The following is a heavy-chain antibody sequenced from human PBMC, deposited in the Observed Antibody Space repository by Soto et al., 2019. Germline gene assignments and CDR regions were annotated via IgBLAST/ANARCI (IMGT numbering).Heavy chain of an antibody. CDR2: INPGNGDT. CDR1: GYSFPKYG. D-gene: IGHD2-2*01. Sequence: GASVKVSCKTSGYSFPKYGLHWVRQAPGQRLEWMGWINPGNGDTKYSQKFQGRVTITRDTSATTAYMELSSLRSEDSAVFYCARTDCSSTSCYNYYYYGMDVWGHVTTFTVSS. V-gene: IGHV1-3*01. J-gene: IGHJ6*02. CDR3: ARTDCSSTSCYNYYYYGMDV.